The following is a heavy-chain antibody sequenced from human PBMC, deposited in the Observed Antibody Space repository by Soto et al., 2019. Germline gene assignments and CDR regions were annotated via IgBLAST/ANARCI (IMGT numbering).Heavy chain of an antibody. CDR3: ARSFTYYDKGGGRNWCAP. Sequence: QVTLKESGPVLVKPTETLTLTCTVSGFSLSNARMGVSWIRQPPGKALEWLAHLFSNDEKSYSTSLKSRLTISKDPSKSHVVLTMPNMDPVDTATYYCARSFTYYDKGGGRNWCAPWGQGTLVTVSS. J-gene: IGHJ5*02. V-gene: IGHV2-26*01. CDR2: LFSNDEK. CDR1: GFSLSNARMG. D-gene: IGHD3-9*01.